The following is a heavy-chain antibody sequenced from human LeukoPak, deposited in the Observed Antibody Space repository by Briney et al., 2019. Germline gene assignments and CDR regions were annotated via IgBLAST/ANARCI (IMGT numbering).Heavy chain of an antibody. Sequence: ASVTVSCKASGYTFTSYGISWVRQAPGQGLEWMGWISAYNGNTNYAQKFQGRVTITADESTSTAYMELSSLRSEDTAVYYCARVSLGNEPGSPQNYYYYGMDVWGQGTTVTVSS. V-gene: IGHV1-18*01. J-gene: IGHJ6*02. CDR3: ARVSLGNEPGSPQNYYYYGMDV. CDR2: ISAYNGNT. CDR1: GYTFTSYG.